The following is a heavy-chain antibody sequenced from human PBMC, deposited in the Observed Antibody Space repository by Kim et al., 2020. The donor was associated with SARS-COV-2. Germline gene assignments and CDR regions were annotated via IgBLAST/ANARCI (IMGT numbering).Heavy chain of an antibody. CDR1: GFTFSTYW. CDR2: INSDGSST. J-gene: IGHJ4*02. D-gene: IGHD3-16*01. Sequence: GGSLRLSCAASGFTFSTYWMHWVRQAPGKGLVWVSRINSDGSSTTYADSVKGRFTISRDNAKNTLYLQMNSLRAEDTALYYCARDNGRSGFGAFDYWGQGALVTISS. CDR3: ARDNGRSGFGAFDY. V-gene: IGHV3-74*01.